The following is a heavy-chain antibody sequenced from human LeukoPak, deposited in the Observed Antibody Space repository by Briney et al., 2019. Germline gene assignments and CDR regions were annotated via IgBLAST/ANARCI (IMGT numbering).Heavy chain of an antibody. CDR1: GFTFSNAW. V-gene: IGHV3-15*01. D-gene: IGHD3-3*01. CDR2: IKSKTDGGTT. J-gene: IGHJ4*02. CDR3: TATYYDFWSGRDY. Sequence: GGSLRLSCAASGFTFSNAWMSWVRQAPGKGLEWVGRIKSKTDGGTTDYAAPVKGRFTISRDDSKNTLYLRMNSLKTEDTAVYYCTATYYDFWSGRDYWGQGILVTVSS.